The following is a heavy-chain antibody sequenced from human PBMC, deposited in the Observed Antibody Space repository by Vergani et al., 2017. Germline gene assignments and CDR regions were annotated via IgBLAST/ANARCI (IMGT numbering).Heavy chain of an antibody. D-gene: IGHD3-10*01. V-gene: IGHV4-38-2*02. CDR1: GYSISSGYF. Sequence: QVQLQESGPRLVKPSETLSLICSVSGYSISSGYFWGWIRQSPGKGLEWLGTIDRTGRTHLSSSLKSRLTISVDTTKNQFSLRLTSATAADTTVYFCARDGMSPAELDPKNAFHVGGQGTRVSV. J-gene: IGHJ3*01. CDR2: IDRTGRT. CDR3: ARDGMSPAELDPKNAFHV.